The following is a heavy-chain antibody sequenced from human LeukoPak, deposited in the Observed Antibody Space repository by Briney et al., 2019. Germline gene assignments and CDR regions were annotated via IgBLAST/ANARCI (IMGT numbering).Heavy chain of an antibody. CDR1: GGSFSGHY. CDR2: INHSGST. V-gene: IGHV4-34*01. CDR3: ASRSGYYYAGDY. J-gene: IGHJ4*02. D-gene: IGHD3-22*01. Sequence: KTSETLSLTCAVYGGSFSGHYRSWIRQPPGKGLEWIGEINHSGSTNYNPSLKSRVTISVDTSKNQFSLKLSSVTAADTAVYYCASRSGYYYAGDYWGQGTLVTVSS.